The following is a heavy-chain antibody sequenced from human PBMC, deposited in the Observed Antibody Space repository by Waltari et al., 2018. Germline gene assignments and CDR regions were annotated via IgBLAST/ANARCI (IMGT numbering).Heavy chain of an antibody. CDR1: GGSISNSY. CDR2: IYYSGTA. Sequence: QVQLQESGPGLVKPSETQSLTCSVSGGSISNSYWTWIRQSPGKGLEWIGDIYYSGTANFNPSLNNRVAISADTSKNQFSLKLSSVIAADTAVYYCARAHLQVVTTRDDYYIYYMDVWGKGTTVTVSS. V-gene: IGHV4-59*01. D-gene: IGHD5-12*01. CDR3: ARAHLQVVTTRDDYYIYYMDV. J-gene: IGHJ6*03.